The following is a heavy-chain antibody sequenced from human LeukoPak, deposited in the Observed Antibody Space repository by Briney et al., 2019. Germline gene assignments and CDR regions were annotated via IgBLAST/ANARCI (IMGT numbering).Heavy chain of an antibody. Sequence: TSETLSLTCTVSGGSISSYYWSWIRQPAGKGLEWIGYIYYSGSTNYNPSLKSRVTISVDTSKNQFSLKLSSVTAADTAVYYCARDRYYYDSSGYQHWYFDLWGRGTLVTVSS. J-gene: IGHJ2*01. D-gene: IGHD3-22*01. V-gene: IGHV4-59*01. CDR2: IYYSGST. CDR3: ARDRYYYDSSGYQHWYFDL. CDR1: GGSISSYY.